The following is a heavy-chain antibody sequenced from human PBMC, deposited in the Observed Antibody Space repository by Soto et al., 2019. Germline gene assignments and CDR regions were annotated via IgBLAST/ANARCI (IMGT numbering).Heavy chain of an antibody. Sequence: QVQLQESGPGLVKPSQTLSLTCTVSGGSISSGGYYWSWIRQHPGKGLEWIWYIYYSGSTYYNPSLKSRVTISVDTSKNQFSLKLSSVTAADTAVYYCARVRVVVAADATHDAFDIWGQGTMVTVSS. CDR1: GGSISSGGYY. CDR2: IYYSGST. CDR3: ARVRVVVAADATHDAFDI. D-gene: IGHD2-15*01. J-gene: IGHJ3*02. V-gene: IGHV4-31*03.